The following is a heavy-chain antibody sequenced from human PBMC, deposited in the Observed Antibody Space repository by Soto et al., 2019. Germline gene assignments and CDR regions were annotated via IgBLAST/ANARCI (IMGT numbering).Heavy chain of an antibody. CDR1: GGSISSYY. D-gene: IGHD6-13*01. Sequence: KSSETLSLTCTVSGGSISSYYWSWIRQPPGKGLEWIGYIYYSGSTNYNPSLKSRVTISVDTSKNQFSLKLSSVTAADTAVYYCARDRYSSSWYSSYYYYYGMDVWGQGTAVTVSS. CDR2: IYYSGST. J-gene: IGHJ6*02. CDR3: ARDRYSSSWYSSYYYYYGMDV. V-gene: IGHV4-59*01.